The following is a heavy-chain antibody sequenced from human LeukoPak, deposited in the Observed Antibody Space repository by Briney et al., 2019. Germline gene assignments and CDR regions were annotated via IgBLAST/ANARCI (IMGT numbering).Heavy chain of an antibody. V-gene: IGHV4-59*01. D-gene: IGHD3-10*01. CDR2: IYYSGST. CDR3: ARVPGGGFGELLYYDY. Sequence: PSETLSLTCTVSGGSISSYYWSWIRQPPGKGLEWIGYIYYSGSTNYNPSLKSRVTISVDTSKNQFSLKLSSVTAADTAVYYCARVPGGGFGELLYYDYWGQGTLVTVSS. CDR1: GGSISSYY. J-gene: IGHJ4*02.